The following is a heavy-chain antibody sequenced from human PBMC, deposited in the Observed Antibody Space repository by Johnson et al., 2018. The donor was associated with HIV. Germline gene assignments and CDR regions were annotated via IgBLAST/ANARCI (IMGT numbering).Heavy chain of an antibody. CDR1: GFTFSSYG. D-gene: IGHD1-1*01. CDR2: ISYDESNK. Sequence: QVQLVESGGGVAQPGRSLRLSCAASGFTFSSYGMHWVRQAPGKGLEWVAVISYDESNKYYADSVKGRFTISRDNSKNTLYLQMSSLGAEDTAVYYCAKDQSWIGTGHDTFDIWGQGTMVTVS. V-gene: IGHV3-30*18. CDR3: AKDQSWIGTGHDTFDI. J-gene: IGHJ3*02.